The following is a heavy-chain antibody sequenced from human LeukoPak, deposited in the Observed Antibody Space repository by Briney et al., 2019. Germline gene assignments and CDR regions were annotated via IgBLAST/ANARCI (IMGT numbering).Heavy chain of an antibody. D-gene: IGHD5-24*01. CDR3: ARGEMATTKMGVDY. CDR1: GFTFSSYA. J-gene: IGHJ4*02. Sequence: GGSLRLSCAAAGFTFSSYAMHWVRQAPGKGLEWVAVISYDGSNKYYADSVKGRFTISRDNSKNTLYLQMNSLRAEDTAVYYCARGEMATTKMGVDYWGQGTLVTVSS. CDR2: ISYDGSNK. V-gene: IGHV3-30-3*01.